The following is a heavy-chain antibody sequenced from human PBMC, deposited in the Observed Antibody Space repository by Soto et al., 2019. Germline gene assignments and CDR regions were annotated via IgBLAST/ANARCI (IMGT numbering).Heavy chain of an antibody. CDR3: VRGEKYCSGGSCYPTSIDY. V-gene: IGHV4-59*01. CDR2: IYYSGST. D-gene: IGHD2-15*01. Sequence: QVQLQESGPGLVKPSETLSLTCTVSGGSISSYYWSWIRQPPGKGLEWIGYIYYSGSTNYNPSLKSQVTISVDTSKNQFSLKLSSVTAADTAVYYCVRGEKYCSGGSCYPTSIDYWGQGTLVTVSS. CDR1: GGSISSYY. J-gene: IGHJ4*02.